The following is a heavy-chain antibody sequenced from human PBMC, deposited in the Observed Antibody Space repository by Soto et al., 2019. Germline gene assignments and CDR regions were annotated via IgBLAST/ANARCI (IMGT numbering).Heavy chain of an antibody. V-gene: IGHV1-69*01. CDR2: IIPLVGTT. CDR1: GDTFKNCV. J-gene: IGHJ6*02. CDR3: AAELGFGKLSVV. Sequence: QVQVVQSGVEVRRPGSSVKVSCKASGDTFKNCVISWVRQAPGQGLEWMGGIIPLVGTTEFAQRFQGRLTITTDESTNTAYMELSRLRAEDTATYYCAAELGFGKLSVVWGQGTTVIVSS. D-gene: IGHD3-10*01.